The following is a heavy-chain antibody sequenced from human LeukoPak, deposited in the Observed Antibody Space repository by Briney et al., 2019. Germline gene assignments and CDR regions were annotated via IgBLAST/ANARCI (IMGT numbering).Heavy chain of an antibody. J-gene: IGHJ4*02. Sequence: GGSLRLSCGASGFTFSSSEMDWVRQAPGKGLEWVASINSATTIYYADSVKGRFTISRDNTKNSVYLQTSSLRAEDTAVYYCARGYYYGSGSYSLVFDYWGQGILVTVSS. D-gene: IGHD3-10*01. CDR2: INSATTI. CDR1: GFTFSSSE. CDR3: ARGYYYGSGSYSLVFDY. V-gene: IGHV3-48*03.